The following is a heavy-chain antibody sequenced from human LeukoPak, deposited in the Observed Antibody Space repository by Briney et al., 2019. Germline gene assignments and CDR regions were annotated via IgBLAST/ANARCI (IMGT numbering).Heavy chain of an antibody. J-gene: IGHJ4*02. CDR1: GFNSRVHN. Sequence: PRGSLRLSSAGSGFNSRVHNTGRLPQAPGKGPEWISYISGNGGDIAYADSVKGRFTISRDNAMNSVHAQMNRLRVQETAMYHCVRQWGRGGGRWGQGTLIAVSS. D-gene: IGHD3-16*01. CDR3: VRQWGRGGGR. CDR2: ISGNGGDI. V-gene: IGHV3/OR16-9*01.